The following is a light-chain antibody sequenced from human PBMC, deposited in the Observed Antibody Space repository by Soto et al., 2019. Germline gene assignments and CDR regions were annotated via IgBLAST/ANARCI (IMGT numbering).Light chain of an antibody. CDR3: QQSYSTTWT. CDR1: QNIDHH. V-gene: IGKV1-39*01. CDR2: AAS. Sequence: IQMTQSPSSLSASVGDRVTITCRASQNIDHHLNWYQHKPGSAPRLLMDAASRMQSGVPSRFSGSGTGTEFALIINSLQPEDFATYYCQQSYSTTWTFGQGTRVEVK. J-gene: IGKJ1*01.